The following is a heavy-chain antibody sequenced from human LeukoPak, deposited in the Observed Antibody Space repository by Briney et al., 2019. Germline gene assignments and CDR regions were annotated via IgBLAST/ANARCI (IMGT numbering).Heavy chain of an antibody. CDR2: INHSGST. Sequence: SETLSLTCAVYGGSFSGYYWSWIRQPPGKGLEWIGEINHSGSTNYNPSLKSRVTISVDTSKNQFSLKLSPVTAADTAVYYCARGKVRGVIRRYNWFDPWGQGTLVTVSS. CDR3: ARGKVRGVIRRYNWFDP. CDR1: GGSFSGYY. D-gene: IGHD3-10*01. V-gene: IGHV4-34*01. J-gene: IGHJ5*02.